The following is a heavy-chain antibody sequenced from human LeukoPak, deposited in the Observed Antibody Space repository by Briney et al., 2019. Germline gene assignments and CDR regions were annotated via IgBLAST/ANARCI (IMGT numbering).Heavy chain of an antibody. CDR1: GFTFDDYG. CDR3: ARPYYDSSGYYNDAFDI. V-gene: IGHV3-20*04. Sequence: GGSLRLSCAASGFTFDDYGMSWVRQAPGKGLEWVSGINWNGGSTGYADSVKGRFTISRDNAKNSLYLQMNSLRAEDTALYYCARPYYDSSGYYNDAFDIWGQGTMVTVSS. CDR2: INWNGGST. J-gene: IGHJ3*02. D-gene: IGHD3-22*01.